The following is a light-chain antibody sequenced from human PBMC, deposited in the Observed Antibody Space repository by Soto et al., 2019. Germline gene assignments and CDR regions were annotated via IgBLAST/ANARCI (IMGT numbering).Light chain of an antibody. J-gene: IGLJ2*01. CDR2: EVN. CDR1: SSDVGGYNY. CDR3: SSYAGSDIFV. Sequence: QSALTQPPSASGSPGQSLTISCTGTSSDVGGYNYVFWYQQHPGKAPKLMIYEVNKRPSGVPDRFSGSKSGNTASLTVSGLQAEDEADYYRSSYAGSDIFVFGGGTKLTVL. V-gene: IGLV2-8*01.